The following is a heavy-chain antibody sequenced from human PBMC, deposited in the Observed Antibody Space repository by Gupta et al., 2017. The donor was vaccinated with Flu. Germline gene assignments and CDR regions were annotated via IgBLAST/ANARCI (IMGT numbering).Heavy chain of an antibody. Sequence: AQLVQSGTDVKEPGASLTVSCKASGYTFTDYYIRGVRQAPGQGLEWVGRVNPHSGSTNFDQKFQGRITLAMDTSISTAYMELTRIRSDDTAGDYGARERCCSTASCYRWFDTWGQGTLVIVSS. V-gene: IGHV1-2*06. CDR2: VNPHSGST. J-gene: IGHJ5*02. CDR3: ARERCCSTASCYRWFDT. CDR1: GYTFTDYY. D-gene: IGHD2-2*02.